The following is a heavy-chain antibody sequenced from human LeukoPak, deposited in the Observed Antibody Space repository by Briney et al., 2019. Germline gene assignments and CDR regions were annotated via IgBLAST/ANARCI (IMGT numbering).Heavy chain of an antibody. V-gene: IGHV1-2*02. J-gene: IGHJ4*02. CDR3: AAPVRGVKSFDY. CDR1: GYTFSGYY. D-gene: IGHD3-10*01. CDR2: INPNGGGT. Sequence: ASVKVSCKASGYTFSGYYMHWVRQAPGQGLEWMGWINPNGGGTNYAQKFQGRVTMTRDTSISTAYMELSRLRSDDTAVYYCAAPVRGVKSFDYWGQGTLVTVSS.